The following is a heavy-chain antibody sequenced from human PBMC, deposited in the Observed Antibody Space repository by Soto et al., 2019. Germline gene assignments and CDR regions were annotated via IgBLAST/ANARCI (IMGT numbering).Heavy chain of an antibody. CDR1: GGSISSYY. CDR2: IYYSGST. V-gene: IGHV4-59*01. Sequence: SETLSLTCTVSGGSISSYYWSWIRQPPGKGLEWIGYIYYSGSTNYNPSLKSRVTISVDTSKNQFSLKLSSVTAADTAVYYCARGGNDYSNYYYYYYGMDVWGQGTTVTVSS. J-gene: IGHJ6*02. D-gene: IGHD4-4*01. CDR3: ARGGNDYSNYYYYYYGMDV.